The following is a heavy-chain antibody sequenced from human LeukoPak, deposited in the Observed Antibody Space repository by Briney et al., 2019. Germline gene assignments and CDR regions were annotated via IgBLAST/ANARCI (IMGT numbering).Heavy chain of an antibody. V-gene: IGHV1-46*01. CDR3: AWPHYDILTGYQSNWFDP. Sequence: ASVKVSCKASGYTFTSYYMHWVRQAPGQGREWMGIINPSGGSTSYVRKFQGRLIMTMDTSTNADYMYANSLRSGRGAVYYCAWPHYDILTGYQSNWFDPWGQGTLVTVPS. CDR2: INPSGGST. CDR1: GYTFTSYY. J-gene: IGHJ5*02. D-gene: IGHD3-9*01.